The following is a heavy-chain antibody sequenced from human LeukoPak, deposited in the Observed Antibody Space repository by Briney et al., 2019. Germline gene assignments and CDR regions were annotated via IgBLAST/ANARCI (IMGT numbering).Heavy chain of an antibody. CDR2: IRSKAYGGTT. J-gene: IGHJ4*02. V-gene: IGHV3-49*04. CDR1: GFTFGDYA. D-gene: IGHD2-2*01. Sequence: GGSLRLSCTASGFTFGDYAMSWVRQAPGKGLEWVGFIRSKAYGGTTEYAASVKGRFTISRDDSKSIAYLQMNSLKTEDTAVYYCTRVSPIVVVPAASPAYYFDYWGQGTLVTVSS. CDR3: TRVSPIVVVPAASPAYYFDY.